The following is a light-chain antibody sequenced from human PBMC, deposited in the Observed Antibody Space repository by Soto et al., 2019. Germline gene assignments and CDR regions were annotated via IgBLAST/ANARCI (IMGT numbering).Light chain of an antibody. CDR2: GNT. V-gene: IGLV1-40*01. CDR1: SSNIGAGYD. Sequence: QSVLTQPPSVSGAPGQRVTISCTGSSSNIGAGYDVHWYQQRPGTAPKLLIFGNTNRPSGVPDRFSGSKSGTSASLTISGLQAEDEADYYCSSYTSKSSLIFGGGTKLTVL. J-gene: IGLJ2*01. CDR3: SSYTSKSSLI.